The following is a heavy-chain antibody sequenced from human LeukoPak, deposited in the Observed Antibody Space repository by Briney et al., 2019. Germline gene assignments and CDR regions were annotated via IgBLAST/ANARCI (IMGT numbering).Heavy chain of an antibody. J-gene: IGHJ4*02. D-gene: IGHD5-18*01. Sequence: GTTWNNPSLKSRVTISVDTSKNQFSLKLTSMTAADTAVYYCARKGPAGGYSYGHPYYFDYWGQGTLVTVSS. CDR2: GTT. V-gene: IGHV4-30-2*04. CDR3: ARKGPAGGYSYGHPYYFDY.